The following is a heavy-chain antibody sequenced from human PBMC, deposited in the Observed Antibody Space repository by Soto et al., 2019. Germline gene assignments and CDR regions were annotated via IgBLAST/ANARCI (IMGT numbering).Heavy chain of an antibody. CDR2: IDPKSGGP. CDR3: AREVALGSGKWFDT. Sequence: QVQLVQSGAEVKNPGASVTVSCNASGYPFTVYYMHWVRQAPGQGPEWMGWIDPKSGGPHYASKFQGRVTMTRDSSSSTAYMDLNNLRSDDAAVYYCAREVALGSGKWFDTWGQGTRVTVSS. J-gene: IGHJ5*02. D-gene: IGHD2-15*01. V-gene: IGHV1-2*02. CDR1: GYPFTVYY.